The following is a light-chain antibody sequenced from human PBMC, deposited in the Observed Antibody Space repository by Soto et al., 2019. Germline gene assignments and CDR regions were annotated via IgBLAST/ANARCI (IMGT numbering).Light chain of an antibody. CDR1: QSVRSSY. V-gene: IGKV3D-20*02. J-gene: IGKJ1*01. CDR3: QQRSNWPPT. Sequence: EIVLTQSPGSLSLSPGERATLSCRASQSVRSSYLAWYRQKPGQAPSLLIYGASSRATGVPARFSGGGSGTDFTLTISSLEPEDFAVYYCQQRSNWPPTFGQGTKVDIK. CDR2: GAS.